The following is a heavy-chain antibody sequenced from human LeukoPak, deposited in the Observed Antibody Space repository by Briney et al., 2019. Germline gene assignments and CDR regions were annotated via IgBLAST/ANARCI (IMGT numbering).Heavy chain of an antibody. Sequence: GGSLRPSCAASGFTFSRYAMSWVRQAPGEGVEWVSAIRGSGDSTYYGDSVKGRFTISRDNSKNTLYLQMNSLRAEDTAVYCCAKTRPLDSSSWSHGDYWGQGTLVTVSS. CDR3: AKTRPLDSSSWSHGDY. CDR1: GFTFSRYA. J-gene: IGHJ4*02. V-gene: IGHV3-23*01. CDR2: IRGSGDST. D-gene: IGHD6-13*01.